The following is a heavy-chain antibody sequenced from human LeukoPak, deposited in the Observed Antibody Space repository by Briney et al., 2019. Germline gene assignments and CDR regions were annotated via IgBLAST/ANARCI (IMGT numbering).Heavy chain of an antibody. CDR3: AKGRYDFWSGSLTDHFAALES. CDR2: ISWNSLTI. Sequence: GGSLRLSCAASGFTFVDYAMHWVRQPPGKGLEWVSGISWNSLTIGYADSVKGRFTISRDNAKNSLYLQMNTLRPEDTAIYYCAKGRYDFWSGSLTDHFAALESWGQGTLVTVSS. D-gene: IGHD3-3*01. J-gene: IGHJ4*02. V-gene: IGHV3-9*01. CDR1: GFTFVDYA.